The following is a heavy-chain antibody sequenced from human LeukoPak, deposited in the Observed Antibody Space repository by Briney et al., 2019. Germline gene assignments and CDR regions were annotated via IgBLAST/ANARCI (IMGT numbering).Heavy chain of an antibody. CDR2: IDWSGGRT. D-gene: IGHD6-19*01. CDR3: ARSGYSSGWYRGPFDY. V-gene: IGHV3-20*04. CDR1: GFTFDDYG. J-gene: IGHJ4*02. Sequence: PGGSLRLSCAASGFTFDDYGMSWVRQAPGKGLEWVSGIDWSGGRTAYADSVKGRSTISRDNAKNSLSLQVSSLRAEDTALYYCARSGYSSGWYRGPFDYWGQGTPVTVSS.